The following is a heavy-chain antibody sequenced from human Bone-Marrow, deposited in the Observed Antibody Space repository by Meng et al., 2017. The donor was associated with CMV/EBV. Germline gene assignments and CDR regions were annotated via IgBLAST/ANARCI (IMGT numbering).Heavy chain of an antibody. Sequence: GESLKISCAASGFTFSDYYMSWIRQAPGKGLEGVSYISSSGSTIYYADSVKGRFTISRDNAKNSLYLQMNSLRDEDTAVYYCARESLGGSYYYYGMAVWGQGNTV. CDR3: ARESLGGSYYYYGMAV. J-gene: IGHJ6*01. V-gene: IGHV3-11*01. D-gene: IGHD3-16*01. CDR1: GFTFSDYY. CDR2: ISSSGSTI.